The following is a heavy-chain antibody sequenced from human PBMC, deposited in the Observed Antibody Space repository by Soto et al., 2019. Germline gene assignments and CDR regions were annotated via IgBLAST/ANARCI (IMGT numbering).Heavy chain of an antibody. CDR3: ARGGPYFFDP. J-gene: IGHJ5*02. V-gene: IGHV4-61*08. CDR2: ISNSGRT. D-gene: IGHD3-9*01. Sequence: PSETLSLTCAVSGVSISSGGYSWNWIRQPPGKGLEWIGYISNSGRTNHSPSLKSRVTISVDTSKNQFSLRVSSVTAADTAVYYCARGGPYFFDPWGQGTLVTVSS. CDR1: GVSISSGGYS.